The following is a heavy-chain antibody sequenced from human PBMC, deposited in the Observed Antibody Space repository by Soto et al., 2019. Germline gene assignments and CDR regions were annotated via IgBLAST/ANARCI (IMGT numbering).Heavy chain of an antibody. J-gene: IGHJ4*02. D-gene: IGHD3-16*01. CDR2: ISATGGGT. Sequence: GASVKVSCAASGFKFSNYAMGWVRQAPGKGLEWVSLISATGGGTYYADSVKGRFTISRDNSHNTLYLQVHSLTAEDTAVYYCAKDRRAGGNSAFYFDFWGQGAQVTVSS. CDR1: GFKFSNYA. V-gene: IGHV3-23*01. CDR3: AKDRRAGGNSAFYFDF.